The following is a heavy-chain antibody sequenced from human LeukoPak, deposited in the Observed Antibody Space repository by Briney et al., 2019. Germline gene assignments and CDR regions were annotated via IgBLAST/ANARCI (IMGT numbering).Heavy chain of an antibody. CDR2: ISGSGGST. D-gene: IGHD3-10*01. V-gene: IGHV3-23*01. J-gene: IGHJ4*02. Sequence: GGSLRLSCAASGFTFSSYAMSWVRQAPGKGLEWVSAISGSGGSTYYADSVKGRFTISRDNSKNTLYLQMNSLRAEDTAVYYCAKDSRKLLWFGELLGSGIDYWGQGTLVTVSS. CDR3: AKDSRKLLWFGELLGSGIDY. CDR1: GFTFSSYA.